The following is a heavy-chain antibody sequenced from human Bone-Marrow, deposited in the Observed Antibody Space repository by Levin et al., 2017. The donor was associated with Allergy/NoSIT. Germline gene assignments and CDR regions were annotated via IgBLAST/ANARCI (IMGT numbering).Heavy chain of an antibody. CDR3: ARDWKGTFRGLPAQHAFEL. D-gene: IGHD3-10*01. CDR2: AYYKGDT. CDR1: GGTVSAYH. V-gene: IGHV4-59*02. J-gene: IGHJ3*01. Sequence: PSETLSLTCTVSGGTVSAYHWSWIRQAPGKGLEWIGYAYYKGDTSYNPSLQSRVTLSADTSKNQFSLRLRSVTAADTAVSYFARDWKGTFRGLPAQHAFELWGQGTLVTVSS.